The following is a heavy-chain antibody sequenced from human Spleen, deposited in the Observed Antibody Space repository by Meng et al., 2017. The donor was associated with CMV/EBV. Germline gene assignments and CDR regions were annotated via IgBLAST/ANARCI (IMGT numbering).Heavy chain of an antibody. CDR3: ARVGGVAGHFDY. CDR1: GGSVSSGSHY. D-gene: IGHD6-19*01. V-gene: IGHV4-39*07. Sequence: SETLSLTCIVSGGSVSSGSHYWGWIRQPPGKGLEWIGSIYYSGSTYYNPSLKSRVTISVDTSKNQFSLKLSSVTAADTAVYYCARVGGVAGHFDYWGQGTLVTVSS. J-gene: IGHJ4*02. CDR2: IYYSGST.